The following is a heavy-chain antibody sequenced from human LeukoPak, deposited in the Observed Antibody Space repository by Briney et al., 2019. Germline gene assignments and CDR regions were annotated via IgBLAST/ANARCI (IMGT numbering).Heavy chain of an antibody. CDR3: AKANGPQCRRSTCSLDH. CDR1: GFKFDDYA. Sequence: SGGSLRLSCAASGFKFDDYAMHWVRQTPGEGLEWVSSISWNGDKLGYANSVKGRLTISRDNAKRSLFLQMTSLRGEDTALYYCAKANGPQCRRSTCSLDHWGRGTLLIVSS. CDR2: ISWNGDKL. V-gene: IGHV3-9*01. D-gene: IGHD2-2*01. J-gene: IGHJ4*02.